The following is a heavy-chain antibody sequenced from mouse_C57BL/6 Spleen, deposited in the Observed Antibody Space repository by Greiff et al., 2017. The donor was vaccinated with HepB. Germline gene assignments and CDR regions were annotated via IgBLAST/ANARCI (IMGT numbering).Heavy chain of an antibody. J-gene: IGHJ4*01. D-gene: IGHD2-4*01. CDR1: GFSLTSYG. CDR3: ARNNDYAHYYAMDY. Sequence: VMLVESGPGLVQPSQSLSITCTVSGFSLTSYGVHWVRQSPGKGLEWLGVIWSGGSTDYNAAFISRLSISKDNSKSQVFFKMNSLQADDTAIYYCARNNDYAHYYAMDYWGQGTSVTVSS. CDR2: IWSGGST. V-gene: IGHV2-2*01.